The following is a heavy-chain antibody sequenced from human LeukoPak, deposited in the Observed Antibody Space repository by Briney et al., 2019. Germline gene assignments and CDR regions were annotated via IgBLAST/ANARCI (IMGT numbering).Heavy chain of an antibody. Sequence: ASVKVSCKASGYTFTGYYIHWVRQAPGQGLEWMGWINPNSGGTNYAQKFQGRVTMTRDTSISTAYMELSRLRSDDTAVYYCARDRNSAPHYYYYYMDVWGKGTTVTVSS. V-gene: IGHV1-2*02. CDR1: GYTFTGYY. D-gene: IGHD4-23*01. CDR2: INPNSGGT. J-gene: IGHJ6*03. CDR3: ARDRNSAPHYYYYYMDV.